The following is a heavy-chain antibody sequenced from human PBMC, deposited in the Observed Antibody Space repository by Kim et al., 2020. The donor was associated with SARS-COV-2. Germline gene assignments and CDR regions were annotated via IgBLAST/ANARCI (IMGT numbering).Heavy chain of an antibody. Sequence: GGSLRLSCAASEFTFSTYAVSWVRQAPGKGLEWVSAIPSSGGATYYADSVRGRFTISRDNSMNTLPLQMNSLRADDTAVYYCAKLMTTSSYSAMDVWGQGTTVTVSS. CDR3: AKLMTTSSYSAMDV. V-gene: IGHV3-23*01. D-gene: IGHD2-2*01. J-gene: IGHJ6*02. CDR1: EFTFSTYA. CDR2: IPSSGGAT.